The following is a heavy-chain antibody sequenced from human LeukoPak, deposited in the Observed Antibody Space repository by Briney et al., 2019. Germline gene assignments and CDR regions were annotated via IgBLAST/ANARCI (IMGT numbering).Heavy chain of an antibody. V-gene: IGHV3-30-3*01. Sequence: GGSLRLSCAASGFTFSSYAMHWVRQAPGKGLEWAAVISSDGNTRYYADSVKGRFTISRDNSNNTLYLQMNSLRADDTAIYYCARRRIVGSTDDAFDIWGQGTMVTLSS. CDR2: ISSDGNTR. CDR1: GFTFSSYA. D-gene: IGHD1-26*01. CDR3: ARRRIVGSTDDAFDI. J-gene: IGHJ3*02.